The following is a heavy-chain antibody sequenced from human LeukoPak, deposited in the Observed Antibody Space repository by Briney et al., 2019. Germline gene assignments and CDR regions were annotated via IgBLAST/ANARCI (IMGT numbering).Heavy chain of an antibody. CDR3: ARDPSSTSSPDAFDI. CDR1: GYTFTSYY. CDR2: INPSGGST. V-gene: IGHV1-46*01. D-gene: IGHD2-2*01. J-gene: IGHJ3*02. Sequence: GASVKVSCKASGYTFTSYYMHWVRQAPGQGLEWMGIINPSGGSTSYAQKFQGRVTMTRDTSTSTVYMELSSLRSEDTAVYYCARDPSSTSSPDAFDIWGQGTMVTVSS.